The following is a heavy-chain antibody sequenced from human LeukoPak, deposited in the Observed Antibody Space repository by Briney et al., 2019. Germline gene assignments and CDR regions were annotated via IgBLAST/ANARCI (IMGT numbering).Heavy chain of an antibody. CDR3: ARGRYNWNYGGLYYFDY. D-gene: IGHD1-7*01. J-gene: IGHJ4*02. Sequence: SETLSLTCAVYGGSFSGYYWSWIRQPPGKGLEWIGEINHSGSTNHNPSLKSRVTISVDTSKNQFSLKLSSVTAADTAVYYCARGRYNWNYGGLYYFDYWGQGTLVTVSS. CDR1: GGSFSGYY. CDR2: INHSGST. V-gene: IGHV4-34*01.